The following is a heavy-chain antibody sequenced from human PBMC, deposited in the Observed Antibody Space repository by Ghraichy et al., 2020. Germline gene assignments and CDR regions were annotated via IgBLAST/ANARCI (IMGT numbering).Heavy chain of an antibody. D-gene: IGHD6-19*01. CDR3: ATYSSGWPSYFDS. CDR1: GASISSNSW. CDR2: VFHNGDT. Sequence: TLSLTCAVSGASISSNSWWSWIRQPPGKGLEWIGDVFHNGDTNYPPSLEGRATISVDTSRNHFSLKMNSVTTADTAVYYCATYSSGWPSYFDSWGRGMLVIVSS. J-gene: IGHJ4*02. V-gene: IGHV4-4*02.